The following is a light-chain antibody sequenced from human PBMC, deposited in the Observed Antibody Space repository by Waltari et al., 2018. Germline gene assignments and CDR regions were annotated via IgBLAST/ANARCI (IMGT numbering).Light chain of an antibody. CDR1: QSISSY. CDR2: AAS. CDR3: QQSYSTPYT. J-gene: IGKJ2*01. V-gene: IGKV1-39*01. Sequence: DIQMTQSPSSLSASVGDRVTITFRASQSISSYLNWYQQKPGKAPKLLIYAASSLQSVVPSRFSGSGSGTDFTLTISSLQPEDFATYYCQQSYSTPYTFGQGTKLEIK.